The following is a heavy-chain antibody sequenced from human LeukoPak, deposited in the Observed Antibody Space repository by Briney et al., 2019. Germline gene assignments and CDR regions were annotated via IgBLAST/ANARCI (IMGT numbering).Heavy chain of an antibody. CDR3: ARAAYSGSYHSDY. J-gene: IGHJ4*02. Sequence: SETLSLTCTVSGGSISSSSYYWGWIRQPPGKGLEWIGSIYYSGSTNYNPSLKSRVTISVDTSKNQFSLKLSSVTAADTAVYYCARAAYSGSYHSDYWGQRTLVTVSS. V-gene: IGHV4-39*07. CDR1: GGSISSSSYY. CDR2: IYYSGST. D-gene: IGHD1-26*01.